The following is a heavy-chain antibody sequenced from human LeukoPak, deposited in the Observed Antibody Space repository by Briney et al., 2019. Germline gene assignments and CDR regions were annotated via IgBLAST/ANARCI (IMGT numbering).Heavy chain of an antibody. CDR2: INPNSGGT. CDR3: ARDRWFGDPTWGYYGMDV. J-gene: IGHJ6*02. D-gene: IGHD3-10*01. V-gene: IGHV1-2*02. CDR1: GYTFTSYY. Sequence: ASVKVSCKASGYTFTSYYMHWVRQAPGQGLEWMGWINPNSGGTNYAQKFQGRVTMTRDTSISTAYMELSRLRSDDTAVYYCARDRWFGDPTWGYYGMDVWGQGTTVTVSS.